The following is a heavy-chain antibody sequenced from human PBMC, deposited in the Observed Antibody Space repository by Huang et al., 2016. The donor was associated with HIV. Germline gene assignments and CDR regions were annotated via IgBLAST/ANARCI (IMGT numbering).Heavy chain of an antibody. CDR2: LFYTGKS. CDR3: ARNHDFWRGRMFAISYFNV. Sequence: QMWFQESGPGLVKPSGTLSLTCNVSGGSINTGRYYWGWIRQPPGKGLEWVGILFYTGKSRYGPSLKGRLTMSADMSWNQFSLNLSSVTAADTAIYYCARNHDFWRGRMFAISYFNVWGRGTLVTVAS. J-gene: IGHJ2*01. D-gene: IGHD3-3*01. V-gene: IGHV4-39*01. CDR1: GGSINTGRYY.